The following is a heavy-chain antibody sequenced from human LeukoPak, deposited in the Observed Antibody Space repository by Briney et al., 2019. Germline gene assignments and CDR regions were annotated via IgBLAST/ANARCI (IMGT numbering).Heavy chain of an antibody. CDR3: ARGLRREQQLLRAFDY. CDR1: GYTFTNYD. CDR2: MNPNSGNT. D-gene: IGHD6-13*01. V-gene: IGHV1-8*01. J-gene: IGHJ4*02. Sequence: ASVRVSCKASGYTFTNYDINWGRQASGQGLEWMGWMNPNSGNTGSAQKFQGRVTMTSNTSISTAYMELSSLRSEDTAVYYCARGLRREQQLLRAFDYWGQGTPVTVSS.